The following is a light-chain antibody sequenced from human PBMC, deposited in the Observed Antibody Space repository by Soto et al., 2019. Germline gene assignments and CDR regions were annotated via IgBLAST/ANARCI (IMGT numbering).Light chain of an antibody. Sequence: EIVMTQSPATLSVSPGERATLSCRASQSVSSNLAWYQQKPGQAPRLLIYGASTRATGIPARFSGSGSGTEFTLTISSLQSEDFAVYYCQQRHSWPPIFTFGPGTKLDIK. J-gene: IGKJ3*01. CDR3: QQRHSWPPIFT. CDR1: QSVSSN. CDR2: GAS. V-gene: IGKV3D-15*01.